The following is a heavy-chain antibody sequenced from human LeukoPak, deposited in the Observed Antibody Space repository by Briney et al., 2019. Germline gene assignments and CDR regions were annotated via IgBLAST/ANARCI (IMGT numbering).Heavy chain of an antibody. CDR3: ARDLSDYSSGWYVCDY. Sequence: WASVKVSCKASGYTFTSYGISWVRQAPGQGLEWMGWISVYSGDTKYAQKLQGRVTMTTDTSTTTAYMELRSLRSDDTAVYYCARDLSDYSSGWYVCDYWGQGTLVTVSS. J-gene: IGHJ4*02. V-gene: IGHV1-18*01. CDR2: ISVYSGDT. CDR1: GYTFTSYG. D-gene: IGHD6-19*01.